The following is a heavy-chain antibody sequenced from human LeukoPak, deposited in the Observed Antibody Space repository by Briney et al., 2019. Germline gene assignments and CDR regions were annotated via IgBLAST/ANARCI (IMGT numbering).Heavy chain of an antibody. D-gene: IGHD5-18*01. CDR2: ILYSGST. CDR3: ARTTEGGYTYDYFYYYYMDV. J-gene: IGHJ6*03. Sequence: SETLSLTCTVSGGSISTSNYYWGRIRQPPGKGLEWIENILYSGSTYYNPSLKSRVTISVDTSKNQLSLKLSSVPAADTAVYFCARTTEGGYTYDYFYYYYMDVWGKGTTVTISS. CDR1: GGSISTSNYY. V-gene: IGHV4-39*07.